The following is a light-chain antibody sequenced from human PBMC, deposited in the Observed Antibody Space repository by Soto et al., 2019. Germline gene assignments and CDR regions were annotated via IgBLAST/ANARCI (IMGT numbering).Light chain of an antibody. CDR2: GAS. V-gene: IGKV3-15*01. CDR3: QQYNSWPRT. CDR1: QSVNSN. J-gene: IGKJ1*01. Sequence: EIVMMQSPATLSVSPGERATLSCRASQSVNSNLAWYQQKPGQAPRLLIYGASSRATGIPARFSGSGSGTEFTLTITSLQSEDFAVYYCQQYNSWPRTFGQGTKVDIK.